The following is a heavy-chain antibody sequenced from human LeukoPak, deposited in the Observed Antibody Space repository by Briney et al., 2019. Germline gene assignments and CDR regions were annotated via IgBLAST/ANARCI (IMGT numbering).Heavy chain of an antibody. V-gene: IGHV3-23*01. D-gene: IGHD1-26*01. CDR2: ITGSGGAT. Sequence: AGGSLRLSCAASGFTFSTYAVTWVRQAPGKGLEWVSAITGSGGATYYADSVKGRFTISRDNSKNTLYLQMSSLRAEDTAVYYCAKDVGPIRGRMDVWGQGTTVTVSS. CDR1: GFTFSTYA. J-gene: IGHJ6*02. CDR3: AKDVGPIRGRMDV.